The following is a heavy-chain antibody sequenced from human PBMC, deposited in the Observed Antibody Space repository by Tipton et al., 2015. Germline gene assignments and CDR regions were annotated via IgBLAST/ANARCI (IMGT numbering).Heavy chain of an antibody. CDR3: ARGEDVSDAFDV. V-gene: IGHV3-48*01. D-gene: IGHD2-15*01. J-gene: IGHJ3*01. Sequence: GSLRLSCAASGFTFSSFAMSWVRQAPGKGLEWVSFISSSSSTIYYADSVKGRFTISRDDAENSLYLQMNSLRAEDTAVYYCARGEDVSDAFDVWGQGTMVTVSS. CDR1: GFTFSSFA. CDR2: ISSSSSTI.